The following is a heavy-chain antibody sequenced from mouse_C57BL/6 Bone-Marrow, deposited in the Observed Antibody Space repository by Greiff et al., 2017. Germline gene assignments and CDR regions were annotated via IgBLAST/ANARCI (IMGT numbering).Heavy chain of an antibody. CDR1: GYTFTSYW. CDR2: IDPSDSYT. J-gene: IGHJ4*01. CDR3: ARLWSYYAIDY. Sequence: QVQLQQPGAELVRPGTSVKLSCKASGYTFTSYWMHWVKQRPGQGLEWIGVIDPSDSYTNYNQKFKGKATLTVDTSSSTAYMQLSSLTSGYSAVYYGARLWSYYAIDYWGQGTSVTVSS. V-gene: IGHV1-59*01.